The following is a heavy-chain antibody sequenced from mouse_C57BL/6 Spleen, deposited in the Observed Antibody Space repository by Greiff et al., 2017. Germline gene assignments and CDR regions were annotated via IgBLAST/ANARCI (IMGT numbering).Heavy chain of an antibody. CDR1: GYTFTSYW. CDR3: ALCDGYPWLAY. J-gene: IGHJ3*01. CDR2: IYPGSGST. D-gene: IGHD2-3*01. Sequence: QVQLQQPGAELVKPGASVKMSCKASGYTFTSYWITWVKQRPGQGLEWIGDIYPGSGSTNYNEKFKSKATLTVDTSSSPAYMQLSSLTSEDSAVYYCALCDGYPWLAYWGQGTLVTVSA. V-gene: IGHV1-55*01.